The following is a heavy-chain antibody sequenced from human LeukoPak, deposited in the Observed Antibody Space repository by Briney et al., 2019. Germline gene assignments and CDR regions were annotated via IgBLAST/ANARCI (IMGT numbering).Heavy chain of an antibody. CDR3: ASFEY. J-gene: IGHJ4*02. V-gene: IGHV3-7*01. Sequence: PGGSLRLSCTASGFTVSSNYMSWVRQAPGKGLEWVANIKQDGSEKYYVDSVKGRFTISRDNAKNSLYLQMNSLRAEDTAVYYCASFEYWGQGTLVTVSS. CDR1: GFTVSSNY. CDR2: IKQDGSEK.